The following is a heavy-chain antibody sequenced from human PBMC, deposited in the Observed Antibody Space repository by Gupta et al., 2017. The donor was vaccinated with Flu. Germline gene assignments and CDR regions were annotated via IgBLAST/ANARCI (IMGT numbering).Heavy chain of an antibody. D-gene: IGHD6-19*01. Sequence: EVQLLESGGGLVQPGGSLRLSCAASGFTFSSYAMSWVRQAPGKGLEWVSAISGSGGSTYYADSVKGRFTISRDNSKNTLYLQMNSLRAEDTAVYYCAKDRQKKPGYSSGWRYYYYGMDVWGQGTTVTVSS. CDR3: AKDRQKKPGYSSGWRYYYYGMDV. CDR2: ISGSGGST. V-gene: IGHV3-23*01. J-gene: IGHJ6*02. CDR1: GFTFSSYA.